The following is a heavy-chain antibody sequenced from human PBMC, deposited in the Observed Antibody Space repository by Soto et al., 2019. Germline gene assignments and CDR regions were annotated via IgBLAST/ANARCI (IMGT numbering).Heavy chain of an antibody. CDR1: GFNFKKFA. Sequence: EVQLLESGGGVVQPGGSRRLSCVASGFNFKKFAMVWVGQAPGEGLGWVSGISCCGGSASYADSVKGRFSIARDDSKNTVSLQLNSLRVEDTAQYYCAKADGQQWLIPHLDNWGQGTLVTVS. D-gene: IGHD6-19*01. V-gene: IGHV3-23*01. J-gene: IGHJ4*02. CDR3: AKADGQQWLIPHLDN. CDR2: ISCCGGSA.